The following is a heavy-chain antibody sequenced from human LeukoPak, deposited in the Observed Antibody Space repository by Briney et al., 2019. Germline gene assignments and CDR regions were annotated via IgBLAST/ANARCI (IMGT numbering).Heavy chain of an antibody. V-gene: IGHV4-34*01. D-gene: IGHD2-2*02. CDR1: GGSSSVYY. Sequence: PPETLSLTCVLYGGSSSVYYWSWIRPSPGERLGWVGEIIHGVGANYTTSTTRRVSIPEDTSMTQFPLKLTSVTVAATAVHYSPGGSQCYFLYTSIDASGKGT. CDR3: PGGSQCYFLYTSIDA. J-gene: IGHJ6*03. CDR2: IIHGVGA.